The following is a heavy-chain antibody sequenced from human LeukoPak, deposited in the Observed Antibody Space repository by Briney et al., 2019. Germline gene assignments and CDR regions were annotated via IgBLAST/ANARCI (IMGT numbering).Heavy chain of an antibody. V-gene: IGHV3-20*04. J-gene: IGHJ4*02. Sequence: GGSLRLSCAASGFTFDDYGMSWVRQAPGKGLEWVSGINWNGGSTGYADSVKGRFTISRDNAKNSLYLQMNSLRAEDTALYYCAKDFGRSAYDRPFDYWGQGTLVTVSS. CDR1: GFTFDDYG. CDR2: INWNGGST. CDR3: AKDFGRSAYDRPFDY. D-gene: IGHD5-12*01.